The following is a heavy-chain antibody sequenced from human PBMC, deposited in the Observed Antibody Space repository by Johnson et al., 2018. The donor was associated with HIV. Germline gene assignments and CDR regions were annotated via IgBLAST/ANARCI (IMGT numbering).Heavy chain of an antibody. CDR1: GLTFSSYG. CDR3: AKPFPRWFAPLETAFDI. CDR2: ISYDGSNK. V-gene: IGHV3-30*18. Sequence: QMQLVESGGGVVQPGQSLRLSCAASGLTFSSYGMHWVRQAPGKGLEWVALISYDGSNKYYADYVKGRFTISRDNSKNTLYLQMNSLRPEDTAVYYCAKPFPRWFAPLETAFDIWGQGTMVTVSS. J-gene: IGHJ3*02. D-gene: IGHD3-9*01.